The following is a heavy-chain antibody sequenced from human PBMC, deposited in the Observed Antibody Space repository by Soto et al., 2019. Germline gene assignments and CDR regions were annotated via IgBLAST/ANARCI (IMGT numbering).Heavy chain of an antibody. D-gene: IGHD6-13*01. CDR1: GGSFSGYY. V-gene: IGHV4-34*01. CDR2: INHSGST. J-gene: IGHJ6*02. CDR3: ARSGYSSSWYPGPYYYYGMGV. Sequence: PSETLSLTCAVYGGSFSGYYWSWIRQPPGKGLEWIGEINHSGSTNYNPSLKSRVTISVDTSKNQFSLKLSSVTAADTAVYYCARSGYSSSWYPGPYYYYGMGVWGQGTAVTVSS.